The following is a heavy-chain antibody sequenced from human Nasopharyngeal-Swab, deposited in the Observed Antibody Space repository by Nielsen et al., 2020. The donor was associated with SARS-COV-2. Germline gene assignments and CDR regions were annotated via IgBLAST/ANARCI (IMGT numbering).Heavy chain of an antibody. J-gene: IGHJ6*03. CDR1: GFTFDDYA. CDR3: AKDMSPNTYYYYMDV. Sequence: SLKISCAASGFTFDDYAMHWVRQAPGKGLEWVSGISWNSGSIGYADSVKGRFTISRDNAKNSLYLPPKRLRAEDTALYYCAKDMSPNTYYYYMDVWGKGTTVTVSS. CDR2: ISWNSGSI. V-gene: IGHV3-9*01.